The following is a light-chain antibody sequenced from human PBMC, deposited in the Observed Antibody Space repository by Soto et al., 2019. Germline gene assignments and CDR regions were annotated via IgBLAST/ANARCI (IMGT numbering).Light chain of an antibody. CDR2: GAS. CDR1: LTIGHS. V-gene: IGKV1-39*01. J-gene: IGKJ1*01. CDR3: QQTYNLPRT. Sequence: DIQMSQAPCSLSPSVGDRVSITCRASLTIGHSLSWFQQKAGKPPTLLIYGASALQRGVPARFSGSGSGTEFTLTINKMQREDFATYYCQQTYNLPRTFGQGTQLDI.